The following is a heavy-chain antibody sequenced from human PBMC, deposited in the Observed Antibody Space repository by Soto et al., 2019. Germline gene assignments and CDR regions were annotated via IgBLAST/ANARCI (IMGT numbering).Heavy chain of an antibody. J-gene: IGHJ6*02. D-gene: IGHD6-13*01. CDR1: GYSFTSYW. CDR3: ARPGIAGQDYYGMDV. Sequence: GESLKISCKGSGYSFTSYWISWVRQMPGKGLEWMWRIDPSDSYTNYSPSFQGHVTISADKSISTAYLQWSSLKASDTAMFYCARPGIAGQDYYGMDVWGQGTTVTVSS. V-gene: IGHV5-10-1*01. CDR2: IDPSDSYT.